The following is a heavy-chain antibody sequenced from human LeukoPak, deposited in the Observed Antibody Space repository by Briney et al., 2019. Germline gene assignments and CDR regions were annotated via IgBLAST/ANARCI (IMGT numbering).Heavy chain of an antibody. Sequence: ASVKVSCKASGYTFTSNYIHWVRQAPGQGLEWMGMIYPRDGSTSYAQKFQGRVTITADESTSTAYMELSSLRSEDTAVYYCARDVLSCSSTSCWTFDPWGQGTLVTVSS. J-gene: IGHJ5*02. CDR3: ARDVLSCSSTSCWTFDP. CDR1: GYTFTSNY. D-gene: IGHD2-2*01. V-gene: IGHV1-46*01. CDR2: IYPRDGST.